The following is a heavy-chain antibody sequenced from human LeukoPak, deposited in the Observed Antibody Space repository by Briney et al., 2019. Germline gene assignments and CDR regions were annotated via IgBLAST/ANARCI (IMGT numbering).Heavy chain of an antibody. Sequence: SGPTLVNPTQTLTLTCTFSGFSLSTSGVGVGWIRQPPGKALEWLALLYWSDDMRYSPSLKSRLTITKDTSKNQVVLTMTNMDPVDTATYYCAHVSYSGSYYGFDYWGQGALVTVSS. D-gene: IGHD1-26*01. CDR3: AHVSYSGSYYGFDY. CDR2: LYWSDDM. J-gene: IGHJ4*02. V-gene: IGHV2-5*01. CDR1: GFSLSTSGVG.